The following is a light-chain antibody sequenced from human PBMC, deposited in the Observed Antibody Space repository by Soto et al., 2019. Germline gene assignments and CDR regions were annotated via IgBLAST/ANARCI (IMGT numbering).Light chain of an antibody. J-gene: IGKJ1*01. CDR1: QGVSSC. CDR3: QQANGFPPT. CDR2: SAS. Sequence: TQLPETPYSVSASVRDRVTITCQASQGVSSCLVWYQQKPGKAPQALIYSASSLQSGVTSRFSGSGSGTDFTLTISSLQPEDFATYYCQQANGFPPTFGQGTKVDI. V-gene: IGKV1-12*01.